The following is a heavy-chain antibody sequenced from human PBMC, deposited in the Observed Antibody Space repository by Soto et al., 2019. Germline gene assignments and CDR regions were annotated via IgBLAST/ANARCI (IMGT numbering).Heavy chain of an antibody. CDR1: GFTFSSHA. D-gene: IGHD3-16*01. CDR3: ARDALNADYDY. Sequence: EVQLVESGGGLVQPGGSLKLSCAVSGFTFSSHAMNWVRQAPGKGLEWVAYIHGTRSIIYYADSVKGRFTISRDNAKNSLYLQMDSLRDEDTSLYCCARDALNADYDYWGQGTLVTVSS. V-gene: IGHV3-48*02. J-gene: IGHJ4*02. CDR2: IHGTRSII.